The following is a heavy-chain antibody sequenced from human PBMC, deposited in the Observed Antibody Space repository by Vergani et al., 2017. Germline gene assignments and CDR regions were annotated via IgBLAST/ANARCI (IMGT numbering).Heavy chain of an antibody. CDR3: ATFRRITIFGVVISYYYGMDV. Sequence: QVQLVQSGAEVKKPGASVKVSCKVSGYTLTELSMHWVRQAPGKGLEWMGGFDPEDGETIYAQKFQGRVTMTEDASTDTAYMELSSLRSEDTAVYYCATFRRITIFGVVISYYYGMDVWGQGTTVTVSS. CDR1: GYTLTELS. CDR2: FDPEDGET. J-gene: IGHJ6*02. D-gene: IGHD3-3*01. V-gene: IGHV1-24*01.